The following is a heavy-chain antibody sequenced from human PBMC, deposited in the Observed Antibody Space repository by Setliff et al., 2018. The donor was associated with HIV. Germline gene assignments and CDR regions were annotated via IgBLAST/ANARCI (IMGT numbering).Heavy chain of an antibody. CDR2: IYYSGST. J-gene: IGHJ3*02. Sequence: SETLSLTCTVSGGSSSSRSYYWTWIRQPPGKGLEWIGYIYYSGSTNYNPSLKSRVTISVDTSKNQFSLKLSSVTAADTAVYFCARVVPREVAPGGFDIWGQGTMVTVSS. D-gene: IGHD5-12*01. CDR1: GGSSSSRSYY. V-gene: IGHV4-61*01. CDR3: ARVVPREVAPGGFDI.